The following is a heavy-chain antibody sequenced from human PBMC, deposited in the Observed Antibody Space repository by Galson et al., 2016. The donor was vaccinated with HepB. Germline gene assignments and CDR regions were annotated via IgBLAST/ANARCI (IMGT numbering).Heavy chain of an antibody. CDR2: FAPEDGET. Sequence: SVKVSCKVSGYTLTELSMHWVRQAPGKGLEWMGGFAPEDGETIYAQKFQGRVTMTEDTSTDTAYMELRSLRSEDTAVYYCATLPWFGVPPENFDYWGQGTLVTVSS. V-gene: IGHV1-24*01. D-gene: IGHD3-10*01. J-gene: IGHJ4*02. CDR3: ATLPWFGVPPENFDY. CDR1: GYTLTELS.